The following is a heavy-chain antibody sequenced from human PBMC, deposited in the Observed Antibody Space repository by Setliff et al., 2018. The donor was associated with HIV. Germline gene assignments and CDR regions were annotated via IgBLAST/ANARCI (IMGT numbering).Heavy chain of an antibody. D-gene: IGHD6-19*01. V-gene: IGHV1-18*01. CDR3: ARVPYRSAWFSGGHDAFDI. CDR1: GYTFINYG. Sequence: ASVKVSCKASGYTFINYGISWVRQAPGQGLEWMGWISGFNGNTKYAQSFQDRVAMTTETATSTAYMEMRSLRSDDTAVYFCARVPYRSAWFSGGHDAFDIWGQGTMVTVSS. CDR2: ISGFNGNT. J-gene: IGHJ3*02.